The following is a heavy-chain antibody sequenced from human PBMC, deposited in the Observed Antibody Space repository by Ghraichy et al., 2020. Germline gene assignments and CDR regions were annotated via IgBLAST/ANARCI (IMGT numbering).Heavy chain of an antibody. J-gene: IGHJ6*02. CDR3: ARGTSSSADYSMDG. V-gene: IGHV4-31*03. Sequence: SETLSLTCTVSGASISSGGHFWSWIRQHPGKGLECIGHIYNTGSTYYNPSLKSRVSISVDTSKNQSSLKLSAVTAADTAVYYCARGTSSSADYSMDGWGQGTTVTVSS. D-gene: IGHD6-6*01. CDR2: IYNTGST. CDR1: GASISSGGHF.